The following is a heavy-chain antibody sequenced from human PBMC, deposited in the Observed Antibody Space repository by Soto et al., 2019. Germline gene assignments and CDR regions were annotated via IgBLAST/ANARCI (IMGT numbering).Heavy chain of an antibody. V-gene: IGHV1-69*13. CDR2: IIPIFGTA. D-gene: IGHD1-20*01. Sequence: SVKVSCKASGGTFSSYAISWVRQAPGQGLGWMGGIIPIFGTANYAQKFQGRVTITADESTSTAYMELSSLRSEDTAVYFCAREYNWNDVRHGMDVWGQETTVTVSS. CDR1: GGTFSSYA. CDR3: AREYNWNDVRHGMDV. J-gene: IGHJ6*01.